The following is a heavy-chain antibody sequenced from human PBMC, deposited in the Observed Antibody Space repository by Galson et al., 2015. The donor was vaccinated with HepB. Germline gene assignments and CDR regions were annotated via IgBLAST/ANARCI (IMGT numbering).Heavy chain of an antibody. CDR1: GGTFSSYT. D-gene: IGHD2-15*01. V-gene: IGHV1-69*10. CDR3: ASEMVVEEGFDY. Sequence: SVKVSCKASGGTFSSYTISWVRQAPGQGLEWMGWINPNLGIANYAQMFQGRVTFTSDKSTSTAYMELSSLRAEDTAVYYCASEMVVEEGFDYWGQGTLVTVSS. J-gene: IGHJ4*02. CDR2: INPNLGIA.